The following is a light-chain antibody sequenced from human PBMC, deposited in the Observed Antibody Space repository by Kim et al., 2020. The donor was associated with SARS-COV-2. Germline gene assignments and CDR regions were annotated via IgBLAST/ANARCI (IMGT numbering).Light chain of an antibody. Sequence: DIQMTQSPSTLSASVGDRVTITCRASQSISSWLAWYQQKPGKAPKLLIYDAYTLESGVPSRFSGSGYGTEITLTISSLQPEDVATYYCQHNNSHLTFGEGTKVDIK. CDR3: QHNNSHLT. CDR2: DAY. J-gene: IGKJ1*01. V-gene: IGKV1-5*01. CDR1: QSISSW.